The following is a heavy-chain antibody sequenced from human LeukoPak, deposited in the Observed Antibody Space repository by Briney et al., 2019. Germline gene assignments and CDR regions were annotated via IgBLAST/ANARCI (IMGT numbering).Heavy chain of an antibody. Sequence: PSETLSLTCAVYGGSFSGYYWSWIRQPPGKGLEWIGEINHSGSTNYNPSLKSRVTISVDTSKNQFSLKLSSVTAADTAVYYCARLEGAAAGKDYWGQGTLVTVSS. V-gene: IGHV4-34*01. J-gene: IGHJ4*02. CDR3: ARLEGAAAGKDY. CDR1: GGSFSGYY. CDR2: INHSGST. D-gene: IGHD6-13*01.